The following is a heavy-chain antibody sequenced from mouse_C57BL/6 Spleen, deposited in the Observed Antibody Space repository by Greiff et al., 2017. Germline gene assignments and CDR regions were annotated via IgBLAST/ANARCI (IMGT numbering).Heavy chain of an antibody. CDR1: GFTFSDYG. V-gene: IGHV5-15*01. CDR3: ARHPTYYGNYYAMDY. D-gene: IGHD2-10*01. Sequence: DVKLVESGGGLVQPGGSLKLSCAASGFTFSDYGMAWVRQAPRKGPEWVAFISNLAYSIYYADTVTGRFTISRENAKNTLYLEMSSLRSEDTAMYYCARHPTYYGNYYAMDYWGQGTSVTVSS. CDR2: ISNLAYSI. J-gene: IGHJ4*01.